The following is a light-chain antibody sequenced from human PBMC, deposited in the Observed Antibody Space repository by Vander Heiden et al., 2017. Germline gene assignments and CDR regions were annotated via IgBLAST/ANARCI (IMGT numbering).Light chain of an antibody. Sequence: IVLAHSPLSLRVTPAEPATISCRSSQSLLHSNGYNYLECHLQKRGQSPQLLIYSGSKRASGVPDRVSGSGSGTDFTLKSRRVEAEDVGVYCCMQALQTQITFGQGTRLEIK. CDR3: MQALQTQIT. CDR1: QSLLHSNGYNY. V-gene: IGKV2-28*01. J-gene: IGKJ5*01. CDR2: SGS.